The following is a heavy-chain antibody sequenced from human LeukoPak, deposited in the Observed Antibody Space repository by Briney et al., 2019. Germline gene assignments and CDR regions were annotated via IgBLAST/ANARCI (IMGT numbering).Heavy chain of an antibody. CDR1: GASFNNYA. Sequence: AASVKVSCKTSGASFNNYAISWVRQAPGQGLEWMGWISPYNENTKYAQKFQGRVTMTTDTSTSTAYMELRSLRSDDTALYYCGREPSESFIDYWGQGTLVTVSS. CDR2: ISPYNENT. J-gene: IGHJ4*02. D-gene: IGHD1-26*01. CDR3: GREPSESFIDY. V-gene: IGHV1-18*01.